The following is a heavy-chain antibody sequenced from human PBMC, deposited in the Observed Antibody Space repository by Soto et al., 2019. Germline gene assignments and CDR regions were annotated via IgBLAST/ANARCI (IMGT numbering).Heavy chain of an antibody. Sequence: GGSLRLSXVGTGLNFDDFAMHWVRQAPGKGLEWVSGITWNSRALAXADSVKGRFTISRDNARNSLYLQMDSLRDEDTXLYYCAKGRYXXXXXYYFDSWXQGTLVTVSS. CDR3: AKGRYXXXXXYYFDS. D-gene: IGHD2-15*01. CDR1: GLNFDDFA. V-gene: IGHV3-9*01. J-gene: IGHJ4*02. CDR2: ITWNSRAL.